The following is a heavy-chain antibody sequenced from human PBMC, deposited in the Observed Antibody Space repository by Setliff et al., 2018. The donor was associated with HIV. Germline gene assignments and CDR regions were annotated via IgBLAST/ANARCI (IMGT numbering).Heavy chain of an antibody. CDR3: AKVFAFGVDGFDI. CDR2: IGAAGYPT. J-gene: IGHJ3*02. CDR1: GSTFSNYA. Sequence: PGGSLILSCAASGSTFSNYAMGWVRQGPGKGLEWVSTIGAAGYPTHYAESVKGRFTISKDNSQNALYLQMNSLTDEDTAVYYCAKVFAFGVDGFDIWGQGTMVTVS. D-gene: IGHD3-10*01. V-gene: IGHV3-23*01.